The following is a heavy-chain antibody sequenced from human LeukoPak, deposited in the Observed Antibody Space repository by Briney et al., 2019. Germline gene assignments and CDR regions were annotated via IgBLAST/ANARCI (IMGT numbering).Heavy chain of an antibody. V-gene: IGHV1-69*05. D-gene: IGHD6-6*01. Sequence: ASVKVSSKASGGTFSSYAISWVRQAPGQGLEWMGGIIPIFGTANYAQKFQGRVTITTDESTSTAYMELSSLRSEDTAVYYCARGGIAARSSLDYWGQGTLVTDSS. CDR3: ARGGIAARSSLDY. J-gene: IGHJ4*02. CDR2: IIPIFGTA. CDR1: GGTFSSYA.